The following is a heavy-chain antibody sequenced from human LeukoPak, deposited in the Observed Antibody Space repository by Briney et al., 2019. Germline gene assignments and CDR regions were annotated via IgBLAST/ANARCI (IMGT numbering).Heavy chain of an antibody. V-gene: IGHV1-69*13. CDR2: IIPIFGTA. Sequence: SVKVSCKASGGTFSSYAISWVRQAPGQGLEWMGGIIPIFGTANYAQKFQGRVTITADESTSTAYMELSSLRSEDTAVYYCARARSGWASDAFDIWGQGTMVTVSS. CDR3: ARARSGWASDAFDI. CDR1: GGTFSSYA. J-gene: IGHJ3*02. D-gene: IGHD6-19*01.